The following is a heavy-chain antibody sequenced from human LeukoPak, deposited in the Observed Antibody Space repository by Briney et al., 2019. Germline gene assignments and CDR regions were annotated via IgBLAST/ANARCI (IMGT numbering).Heavy chain of an antibody. Sequence: ASVKVSCKASGGTFSSYAISWVRQAPGQGLEWMGGIIPIFGTANYAQKFQGRVTITADESTSTAYMELSSLRSEDTAVYYCARAIVVVPAARHYWYFDLWGRGTLVTVSS. J-gene: IGHJ2*01. CDR3: ARAIVVVPAARHYWYFDL. CDR2: IIPIFGTA. V-gene: IGHV1-69*13. D-gene: IGHD2-2*01. CDR1: GGTFSSYA.